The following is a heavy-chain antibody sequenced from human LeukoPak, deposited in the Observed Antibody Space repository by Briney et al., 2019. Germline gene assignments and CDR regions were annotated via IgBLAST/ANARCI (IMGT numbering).Heavy chain of an antibody. CDR2: INHSGST. Sequence: SETLSLTCAVYGGSFSGYYWSWIRQPPGKGLEWIGEINHSGSTNHNPSLKSRVTISVDTSKNQFSLKLSSVTAADTAVYYCARGLDCSGGSCYRLDYWGQGTLVTVSS. CDR1: GGSFSGYY. V-gene: IGHV4-34*01. CDR3: ARGLDCSGGSCYRLDY. J-gene: IGHJ4*02. D-gene: IGHD2-15*01.